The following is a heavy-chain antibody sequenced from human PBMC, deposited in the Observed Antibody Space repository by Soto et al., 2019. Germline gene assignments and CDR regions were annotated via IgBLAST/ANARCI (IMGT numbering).Heavy chain of an antibody. CDR1: GFTFSNYN. CDR3: AKSGIAGSMDV. Sequence: PGGSLRLSCAASGFTFSNYNMHWVRQGPGKGLEWVADLSVDGNNQQSADSVRGRFTISRDNSKNTLYLQMNSLRGEDTAVYYCAKSGIAGSMDVWGQGTTVTVSS. D-gene: IGHD1-20*01. CDR2: LSVDGNNQ. J-gene: IGHJ6*02. V-gene: IGHV3-30*18.